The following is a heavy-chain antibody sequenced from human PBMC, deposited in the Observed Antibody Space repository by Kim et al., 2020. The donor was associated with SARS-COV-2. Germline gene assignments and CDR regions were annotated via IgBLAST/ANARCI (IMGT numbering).Heavy chain of an antibody. D-gene: IGHD1-26*01. CDR2: IYHSGST. V-gene: IGHV4-4*02. J-gene: IGHJ4*02. Sequence: SETLSLTCAVSGGSISSSNWWSWVRQPPGKGLEWIGEIYHSGSTNYNPSLKSRVTISVDKSKNQFSLKLSSVTAADTAVYYCARGREWELRDGYFDYWGQGTLVTVSS. CDR3: ARGREWELRDGYFDY. CDR1: GGSISSSNW.